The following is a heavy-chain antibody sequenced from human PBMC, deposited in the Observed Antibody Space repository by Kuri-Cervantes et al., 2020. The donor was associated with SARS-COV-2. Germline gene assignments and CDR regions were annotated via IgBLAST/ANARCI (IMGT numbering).Heavy chain of an antibody. CDR1: GGSISSGGYS. Sequence: SQTLSLTCAVSGGSISSGGYSWSWIRQPPGKGLEWIGYIYHSGSTYYNPSLKSRVTISVDRSKNQFSLKLSSVTAADTAVYYCARFGDSSGYFDYWGQGTLVTVSS. CDR2: IYHSGST. D-gene: IGHD3-22*01. V-gene: IGHV4-30-2*02. CDR3: ARFGDSSGYFDY. J-gene: IGHJ4*02.